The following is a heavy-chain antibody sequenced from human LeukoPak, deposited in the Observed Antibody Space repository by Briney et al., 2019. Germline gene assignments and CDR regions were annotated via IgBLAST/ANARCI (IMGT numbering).Heavy chain of an antibody. V-gene: IGHV3-30*02. CDR3: AACGGDCFSPNY. D-gene: IGHD2-21*02. CDR2: IRSGGSNR. J-gene: IGHJ4*02. Sequence: GGSLRLSCAASGFTFSTYGMHWVRQAPGTGLEWVAFIRSGGSNRYYSDSVKGRFTISRDNSKNTLYLQMNSLRAEDTAVYYCAACGGDCFSPNYWGQGTLVTVSS. CDR1: GFTFSTYG.